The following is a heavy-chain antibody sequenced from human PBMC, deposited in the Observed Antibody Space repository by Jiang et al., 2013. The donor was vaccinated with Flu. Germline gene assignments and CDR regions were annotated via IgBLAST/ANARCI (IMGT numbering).Heavy chain of an antibody. D-gene: IGHD3-3*01. Sequence: SSYAISWMRQAPGQGLEWMGGIIPIFGTANYAQKFQGRVTITADESTSTAYMELSSLRSEDTAVYYCAVAYDFWSGLAYWGQGTLVTVSS. V-gene: IGHV1-69*01. J-gene: IGHJ4*02. CDR3: AVAYDFWSGLAY. CDR1: SSYA. CDR2: IIPIFGTA.